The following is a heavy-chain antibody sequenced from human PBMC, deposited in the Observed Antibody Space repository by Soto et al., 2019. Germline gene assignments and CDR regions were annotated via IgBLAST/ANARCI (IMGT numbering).Heavy chain of an antibody. J-gene: IGHJ4*02. D-gene: IGHD3-3*01. CDR3: VRVGDY. V-gene: IGHV4-59*01. CDR1: GGSISTYY. Sequence: QVHLQESGPGLVKPSETLSLTCTVSGGSISTYYWSWIRQPPGKGLEWIGYIYYSGSTNYNPSLKSRVTISVDTSKNQFSLKLSSVTAADTAVYYCVRVGDYWGQGTLVTVSS. CDR2: IYYSGST.